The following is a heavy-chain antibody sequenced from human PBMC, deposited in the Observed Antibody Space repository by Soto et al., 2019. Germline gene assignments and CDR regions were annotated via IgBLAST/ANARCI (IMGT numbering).Heavy chain of an antibody. D-gene: IGHD6-19*01. Sequence: SETLSLTCTVSGGSISIGDYYWSCIRQPPGKGLEWIGYIYYSGSTYYNPSLKSRVTISVDTSKNQFSLKLSSVTAADTAVYYCARARVAGRNWFDPWGQGTLVTVSS. V-gene: IGHV4-30-4*01. J-gene: IGHJ5*02. CDR3: ARARVAGRNWFDP. CDR2: IYYSGST. CDR1: GGSISIGDYY.